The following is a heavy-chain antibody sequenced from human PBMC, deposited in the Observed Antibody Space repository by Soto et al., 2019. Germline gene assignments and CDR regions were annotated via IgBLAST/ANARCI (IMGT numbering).Heavy chain of an antibody. CDR1: GFTFSSYS. CDR3: ARPYDFWSGYLDY. D-gene: IGHD3-3*01. CDR2: ISSSSSTI. V-gene: IGHV3-48*02. Sequence: GGSLRLSCAASGFTFSSYSMNWVRQAPGKGLEWVSYISSSSSTIYYADSVKGRFTISRDNAKNSLYLQMDSLRDEDTAVYYCARPYDFWSGYLDYWGQGTLVTVSS. J-gene: IGHJ4*02.